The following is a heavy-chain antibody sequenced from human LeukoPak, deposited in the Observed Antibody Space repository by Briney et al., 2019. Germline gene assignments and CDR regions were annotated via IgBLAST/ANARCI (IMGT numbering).Heavy chain of an antibody. V-gene: IGHV3-23*01. CDR2: ISGSGGST. Sequence: PGGSLRLSCAASGFTFSSYSMSWVRQAPGKGLEWVSAISGSGGSTYYADSVKGRFTISRDNSKNTLYLQMNSLRAEDTAVYYCAKGRSGSYLYYFDYWGQGTLVTVSS. CDR1: GFTFSSYS. D-gene: IGHD1-26*01. J-gene: IGHJ4*02. CDR3: AKGRSGSYLYYFDY.